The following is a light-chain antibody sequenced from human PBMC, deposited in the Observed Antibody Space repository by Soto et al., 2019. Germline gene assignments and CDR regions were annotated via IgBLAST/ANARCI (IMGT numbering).Light chain of an antibody. CDR1: SGHRTYA. V-gene: IGLV4-69*01. Sequence: QLVLTQSPSASASLGASVKLNCTLSSGHRTYAIAWHQQQPEKGPRYLMKLNSDGSHTKGDGIPDRFSGSSSAAERYLTISSLQSEDEADYYCQTWATGILVFGGGTKLTVL. J-gene: IGLJ3*02. CDR3: QTWATGILV. CDR2: LNSDGSH.